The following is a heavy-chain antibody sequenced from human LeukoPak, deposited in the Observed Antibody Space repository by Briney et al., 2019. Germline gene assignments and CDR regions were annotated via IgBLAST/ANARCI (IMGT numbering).Heavy chain of an antibody. J-gene: IGHJ3*02. D-gene: IGHD2-8*01. Sequence: SETLSLTCAVYGGSFSGYYWSWIRQPPGKGLEWIGEINHSGSTNYNPSLKSRVTMSVDTSKNQFSLKLSSVTAADTAVYYCAKNRLVRDGVFRGAFYNLGQGTMVTGSS. V-gene: IGHV4-34*01. CDR2: INHSGST. CDR1: GGSFSGYY. CDR3: AKNRLVRDGVFRGAFYN.